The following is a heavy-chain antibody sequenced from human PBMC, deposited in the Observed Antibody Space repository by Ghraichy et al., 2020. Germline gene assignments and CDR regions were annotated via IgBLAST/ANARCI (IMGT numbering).Heavy chain of an antibody. D-gene: IGHD2-15*01. CDR3: AKGGLRYCSGGTCYPFDS. CDR1: GFAFNNYA. V-gene: IGHV3-23*01. CDR2: ISDSGGSA. Sequence: GESLNICCSASGFAFNNYAMGWVRLTPGKGLEWVSGISDSGGSAYYADSEKGRFTISRDNSKNTVDMQMNSLRADDAAIYYCAKGGLRYCSGGTCYPFDSWDQGTLVTVSS. J-gene: IGHJ4*02.